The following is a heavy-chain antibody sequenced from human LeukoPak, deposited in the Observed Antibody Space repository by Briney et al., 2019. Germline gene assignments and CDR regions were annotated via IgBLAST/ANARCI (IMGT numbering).Heavy chain of an antibody. J-gene: IGHJ5*02. CDR1: GGSISSYY. Sequence: SETLSLTCTVSGGSISSYYWSWIRQPPGKGLEWIGYIYYSGSTNYNPSLKSRVTISVDTSKNQFSLKLSSVTAADTAVYYCARTYREYYGSGSYSFDPWGQGTLVTVSS. D-gene: IGHD3-10*01. CDR2: IYYSGST. V-gene: IGHV4-59*01. CDR3: ARTYREYYGSGSYSFDP.